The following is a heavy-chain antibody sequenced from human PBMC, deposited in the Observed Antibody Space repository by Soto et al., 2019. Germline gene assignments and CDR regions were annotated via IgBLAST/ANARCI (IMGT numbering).Heavy chain of an antibody. D-gene: IGHD3-9*01. CDR1: GFSLTNTGVT. CDR2: VYWHDDK. V-gene: IGHV2-5*01. J-gene: IGHJ5*01. CDR3: AHSNFEILTGPFDS. Sequence: QITLKESGPSLVKPTQTLTLTCTFSGFSLTNTGVTVGWIRQPPGKALEWLALVYWHDDKRYNPSLRNRLTIAKDTSKYRVVLTLANVGPVDTATYFCAHSNFEILTGPFDSWGRGTLVTVSS.